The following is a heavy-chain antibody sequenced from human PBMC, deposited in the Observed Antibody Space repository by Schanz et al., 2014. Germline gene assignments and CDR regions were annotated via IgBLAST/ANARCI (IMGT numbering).Heavy chain of an antibody. J-gene: IGHJ3*02. CDR3: ARDRGHGDLPGDI. V-gene: IGHV4-31*02. CDR1: GFTFSNYA. CDR2: ISYSGST. Sequence: GQLAESGGGLVQPGGSLRLSCAASGFTFSNYAMSWVRQAPGKGLEWIGFISYSGSTYYNPSLKSRVTISVDTSKNQFSLNLSSATAADTAVYYCARDRGHGDLPGDIWGQGTMVTVSS. D-gene: IGHD4-17*01.